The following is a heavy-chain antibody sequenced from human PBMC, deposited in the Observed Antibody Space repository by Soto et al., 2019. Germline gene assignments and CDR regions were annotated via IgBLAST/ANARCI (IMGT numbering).Heavy chain of an antibody. Sequence: EASVKVSCKASGYTFTSYGISWVRQAPGQGLEWMGWISAYNGNTNYAQKLQGRVTMTTDTSTSTAYMELRSLRSDDTAVYYCATFLVVAATLGYFQHWGQGTLVTVSS. CDR2: ISAYNGNT. J-gene: IGHJ1*01. CDR3: ATFLVVAATLGYFQH. CDR1: GYTFTSYG. D-gene: IGHD2-15*01. V-gene: IGHV1-18*01.